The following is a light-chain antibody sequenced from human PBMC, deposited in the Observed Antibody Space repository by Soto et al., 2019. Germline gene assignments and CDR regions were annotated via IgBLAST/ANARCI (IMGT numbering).Light chain of an antibody. CDR2: GAS. CDR1: QTVTSDY. J-gene: IGKJ4*01. CDR3: QQYGDSPLT. V-gene: IGKV3-20*01. Sequence: IVLTQSPGTLSLSPWERATLSCRASQTVTSDYLAWYQQKPGQAPRLLIYGASDRATGIPDRFSASGSGTDFTLTISRLEPQDFAIYYCQQYGDSPLTFGGGTKVDIK.